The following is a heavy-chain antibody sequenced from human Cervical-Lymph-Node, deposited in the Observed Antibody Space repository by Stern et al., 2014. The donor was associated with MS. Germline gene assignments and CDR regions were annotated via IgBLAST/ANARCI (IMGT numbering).Heavy chain of an antibody. Sequence: VQLVESGPGLVKPSQTLSLTCTVSSGSISSGGYYWNWIRQHPGGGLEWIGSIYYNGNTFYSPSLKSRVSMSIDTSENQFSLNLNSVTAADTAVYYCARSYELRSGSYYGPTDYWGQGTLVTVSS. CDR1: SGSISSGGYY. D-gene: IGHD3-10*01. J-gene: IGHJ4*02. CDR2: IYYNGNT. V-gene: IGHV4-31*03. CDR3: ARSYELRSGSYYGPTDY.